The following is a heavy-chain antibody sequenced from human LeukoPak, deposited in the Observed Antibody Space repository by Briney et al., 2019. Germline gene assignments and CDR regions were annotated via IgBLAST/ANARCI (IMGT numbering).Heavy chain of an antibody. D-gene: IGHD6-13*01. Sequence: GGSLRLSCAASGFTFSSYSMNWVRQAPGKGRGWVSYISSSSSTIYYAGSVKGRFTISRDNAKNSLYLQMNSLRAEDTAVYYCASGTGYSSSWSIRYFDYWGQGTLVTVSS. V-gene: IGHV3-48*04. CDR1: GFTFSSYS. CDR3: ASGTGYSSSWSIRYFDY. J-gene: IGHJ4*02. CDR2: ISSSSSTI.